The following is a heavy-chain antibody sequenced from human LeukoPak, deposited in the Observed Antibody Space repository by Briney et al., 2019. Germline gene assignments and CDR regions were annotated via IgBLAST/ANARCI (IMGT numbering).Heavy chain of an antibody. CDR3: ARTRYGDYPADY. J-gene: IGHJ4*02. CDR2: IYSGGTT. D-gene: IGHD4-17*01. CDR1: GFTVSSIY. V-gene: IGHV3-66*01. Sequence: RGSLRLSCAASGFTVSSIYMSWVRQAPGKGLEWVSLIYSGGTTHYADSVKGRFTISRDNSKNTLYLQMNSLRAEDTAVYYCARTRYGDYPADYWGQGTLVTASS.